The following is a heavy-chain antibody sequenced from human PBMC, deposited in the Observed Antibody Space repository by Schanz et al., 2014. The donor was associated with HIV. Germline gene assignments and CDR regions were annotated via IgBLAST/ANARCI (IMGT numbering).Heavy chain of an antibody. CDR1: GGSIYSYY. CDR3: ARVTGGPAVSWFDL. J-gene: IGHJ5*02. CDR2: FIYSGTT. V-gene: IGHV4-59*01. Sequence: QMQLQESGPGLVKPSETLSLTCTVSGGSIYSYYWSWIRPPPGKGLEWIGYFIYSGTTNYNPSLKSRVTISVDTSKSQFSLKLKSVTAADTALYYCARVTGGPAVSWFDLWGQGILVTVSS. D-gene: IGHD4-17*01.